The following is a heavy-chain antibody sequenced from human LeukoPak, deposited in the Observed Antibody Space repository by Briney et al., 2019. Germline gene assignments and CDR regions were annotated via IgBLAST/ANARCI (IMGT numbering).Heavy chain of an antibody. J-gene: IGHJ4*02. CDR3: ARDLHMAAADY. CDR1: GFTFSSYW. D-gene: IGHD6-13*01. CDR2: IIGDGTTT. Sequence: PGGSLRLSCAASGFTFSSYWMHWARQAPGKGLVWVSRIIGDGTTTDYADSVKGRFIISRDNAKNTVYLQMNSLRAEDTAVYYCARDLHMAAADYWGQGTLVTVSS. V-gene: IGHV3-74*01.